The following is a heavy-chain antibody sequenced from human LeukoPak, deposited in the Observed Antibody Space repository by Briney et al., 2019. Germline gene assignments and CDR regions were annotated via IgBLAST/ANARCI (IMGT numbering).Heavy chain of an antibody. CDR1: GYTFTSYY. Sequence: ASVKVSCKASGYTFTSYYMHWVRQAPGQGLEWMGIINPSGGSTSYAQKFQGRVTMTRDTSTSTVYMELSSLRSEDTAVYYCARDTREHYYDSSDFDYWGQGTPVTVSS. CDR2: INPSGGST. CDR3: ARDTREHYYDSSDFDY. V-gene: IGHV1-46*01. J-gene: IGHJ4*02. D-gene: IGHD3-22*01.